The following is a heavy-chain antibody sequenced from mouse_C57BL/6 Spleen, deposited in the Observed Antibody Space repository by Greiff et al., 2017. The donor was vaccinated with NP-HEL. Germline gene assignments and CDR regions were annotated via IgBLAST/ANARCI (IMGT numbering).Heavy chain of an antibody. CDR3: ARRDTTVVAPYFDY. J-gene: IGHJ2*01. D-gene: IGHD1-1*01. V-gene: IGHV1-81*01. CDR2: IYPRSGNT. Sequence: QVQLQQSGAELARPGASVKLSCKASGYTFTSYGISWVKQRTGQGLEWIGEIYPRSGNTYYNEKFKGQATLTADKSSSTAYIELRSLTSEDSAVYFGARRDTTVVAPYFDYWGQGTTLTVSS. CDR1: GYTFTSYG.